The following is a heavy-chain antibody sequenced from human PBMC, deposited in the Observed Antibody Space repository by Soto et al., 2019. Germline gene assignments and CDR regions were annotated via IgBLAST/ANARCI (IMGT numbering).Heavy chain of an antibody. V-gene: IGHV3-48*02. CDR3: ARDTPNYYYDSSGYGYYFDY. J-gene: IGHJ4*02. Sequence: GGSLRLSCAASGFTFSSYSMNWVRQAPGKGLEWVSYISSSSSTIYYADSVKGRFTISRDNAKNSLYLQMNSLRDEDTAVYYCARDTPNYYYDSSGYGYYFDYWGQGTLVTVSS. CDR2: ISSSSSTI. D-gene: IGHD3-22*01. CDR1: GFTFSSYS.